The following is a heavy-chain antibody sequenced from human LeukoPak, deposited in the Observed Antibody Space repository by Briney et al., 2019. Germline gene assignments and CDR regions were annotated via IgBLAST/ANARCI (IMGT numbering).Heavy chain of an antibody. D-gene: IGHD3-22*01. J-gene: IGHJ4*02. CDR3: ARVEDSSGYHFDY. V-gene: IGHV3-21*01. CDR2: ISSSSSYI. Sequence: GGSLRLSCAASGFTFSSYEMNWVRQAPGKGLEWVSSISSSSSYIYYADSVKGRFTISRDNAKNSLYLQMNSLRAEDTAVYYCARVEDSSGYHFDYWGQGTLVTVSS. CDR1: GFTFSSYE.